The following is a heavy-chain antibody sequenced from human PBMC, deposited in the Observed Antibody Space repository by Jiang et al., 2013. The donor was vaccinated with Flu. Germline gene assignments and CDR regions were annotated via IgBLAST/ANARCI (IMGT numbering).Heavy chain of an antibody. V-gene: IGHV4-39*01. D-gene: IGHD5-18*01. CDR3: VRHLYSYGQSFFDH. Sequence: LLKPSETLSLTCTVSGGSIISAGYYWGWIRQSPGRGLEWIGSIYYTRSTYDNPSFQSRVTTYIDMSKNQFSLRLRSVTAPDTSVYYCVRHLYSYGQSFFDHWGRGILVTVSS. J-gene: IGHJ4*02. CDR1: GGSIISAGYY. CDR2: IYYTRST.